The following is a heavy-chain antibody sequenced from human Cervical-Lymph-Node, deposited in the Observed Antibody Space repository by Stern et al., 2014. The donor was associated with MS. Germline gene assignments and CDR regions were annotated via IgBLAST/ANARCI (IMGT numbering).Heavy chain of an antibody. V-gene: IGHV1-69*06. CDR1: GGTFNNYV. D-gene: IGHD5-12*01. J-gene: IGHJ4*02. Sequence: VQLLESGAEVKKPGSSVKVSCKASGGTFNNYVISWARQARGQRPEWMGGIIPMFGKTNYARKFQGRVTIIADKSTSTVHMVLRNLNDEDTAMYYCANRDMGYMYGRHDYWGQGTLVTVS. CDR2: IIPMFGKT. CDR3: ANRDMGYMYGRHDY.